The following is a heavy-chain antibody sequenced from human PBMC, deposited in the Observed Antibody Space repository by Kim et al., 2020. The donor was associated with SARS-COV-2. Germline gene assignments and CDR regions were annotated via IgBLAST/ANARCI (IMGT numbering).Heavy chain of an antibody. V-gene: IGHV3-30*01. Sequence: ADSVKGRFTISRDNSKNTLYLQMNSLKPEDTAVYYCARGLGGSYSNAFDIWGQGTMVTVSS. J-gene: IGHJ3*02. D-gene: IGHD1-26*01. CDR3: ARGLGGSYSNAFDI.